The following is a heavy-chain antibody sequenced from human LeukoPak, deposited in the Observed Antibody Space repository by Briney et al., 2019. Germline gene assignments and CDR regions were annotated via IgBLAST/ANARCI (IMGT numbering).Heavy chain of an antibody. Sequence: VASVKVSCKASGYTFTTYDINWVRQATGQGLEWMGWISAYNGNTNYAQKLQGRVTMTTDTSTSTAYMELRSLRSDGTAVYYCARTNVAVAGTQVWFDPWGQGTLVTVSS. V-gene: IGHV1-18*01. CDR2: ISAYNGNT. D-gene: IGHD6-19*01. J-gene: IGHJ5*02. CDR1: GYTFTTYD. CDR3: ARTNVAVAGTQVWFDP.